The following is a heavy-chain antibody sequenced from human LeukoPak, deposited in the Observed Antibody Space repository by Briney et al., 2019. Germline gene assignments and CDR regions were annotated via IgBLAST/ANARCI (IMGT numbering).Heavy chain of an antibody. J-gene: IGHJ5*02. Sequence: SETLSLTCTVSGGSISSSSYSWGWIRQPPGKGLEWIGNIYYTGSTYYNPSLKSRVTISVDTSKNQFSLKLSSVTAADTAVYYCARVPVNIWENWFDPWGQGTLVTVSS. CDR3: ARVPVNIWENWFDP. CDR1: GGSISSSSYS. D-gene: IGHD1-26*01. CDR2: IYYTGST. V-gene: IGHV4-39*07.